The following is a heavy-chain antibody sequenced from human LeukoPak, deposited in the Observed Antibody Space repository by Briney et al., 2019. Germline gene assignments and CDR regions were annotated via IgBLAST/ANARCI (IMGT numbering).Heavy chain of an antibody. CDR3: AKKGMVGAPRGYFDY. V-gene: IGHV3-23*01. CDR2: IIYSGGST. J-gene: IGHJ4*02. Sequence: PAGSLRLSCTASGFTFSSGGLWWLRQAPARERQGVSGIIYSGGSTYYADSVKGRVTISRDNSKNPLYLQLSTLRAADTAVYYRAKKGMVGAPRGYFDYWGEGTLVTVSS. D-gene: IGHD1-26*01. CDR1: GFTFSSGG.